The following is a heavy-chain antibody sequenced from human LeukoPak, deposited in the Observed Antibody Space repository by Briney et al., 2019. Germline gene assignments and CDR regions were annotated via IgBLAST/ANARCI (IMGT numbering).Heavy chain of an antibody. D-gene: IGHD3-10*01. V-gene: IGHV3-69-1*02. CDR2: IGASGSI. Sequence: GGSLWFSCAPSGFTFSNAWMSWVRQAPGKGLEWVSYIGASGSINYADTVKGRFTISRDNAKNSLYLQMNSLRAEDTAIYYCARDRGLNRYGLDHWGEGTPASNSS. J-gene: IGHJ4*02. CDR1: GFTFSNAW. CDR3: ARDRGLNRYGLDH.